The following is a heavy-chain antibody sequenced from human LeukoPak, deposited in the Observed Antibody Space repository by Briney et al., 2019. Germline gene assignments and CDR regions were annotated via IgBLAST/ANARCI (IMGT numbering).Heavy chain of an antibody. D-gene: IGHD3-22*01. V-gene: IGHV3-23*01. CDR3: AKGSGYYPMVYYGMDV. CDR2: ISGSGGST. J-gene: IGHJ6*02. Sequence: GGSLRLSCAASGFTFSSYAMSWVRQAPGKGLEWVSAISGSGGSTYYADSVKGRFTISRDNSKNTLYPQMNSLRAEDTAVYYCAKGSGYYPMVYYGMDVWGQGTTVTVSS. CDR1: GFTFSSYA.